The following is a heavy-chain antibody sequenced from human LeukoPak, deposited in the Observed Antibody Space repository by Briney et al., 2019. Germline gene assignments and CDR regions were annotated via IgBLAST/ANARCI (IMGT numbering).Heavy chain of an antibody. J-gene: IGHJ5*02. V-gene: IGHV3-9*01. Sequence: GGSLRLSCAASGFTFDDYAMHWVRQAPGKGLEWVSGISWNSGSIGYADSVKGRFTISRDNAKNSPYLQMNSLRAEDTALYYCAKDSYYDSSGSFDPWGQGTLVTVSS. D-gene: IGHD3-22*01. CDR2: ISWNSGSI. CDR1: GFTFDDYA. CDR3: AKDSYYDSSGSFDP.